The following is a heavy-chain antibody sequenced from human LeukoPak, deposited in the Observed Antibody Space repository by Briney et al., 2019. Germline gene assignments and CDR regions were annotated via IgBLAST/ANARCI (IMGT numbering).Heavy chain of an antibody. CDR2: IRSKAYAGTT. D-gene: IGHD6-19*01. CDR1: GFTLGDYG. Sequence: PGGSLRLSCTASGFTLGDYGLSWVRQAPGKGLEGVGFIRSKAYAGTTEYAASVRGRFTISRDDSKAIAYLQMNSLKTEHTAVYYCHSGWYSNYYYSMDVWGKRTTVTVSS. V-gene: IGHV3-49*04. J-gene: IGHJ6*03. CDR3: HSGWYSNYYYSMDV.